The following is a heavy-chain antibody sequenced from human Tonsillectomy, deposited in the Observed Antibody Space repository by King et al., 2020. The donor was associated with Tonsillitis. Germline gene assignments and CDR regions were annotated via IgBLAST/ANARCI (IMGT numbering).Heavy chain of an antibody. CDR1: GGSISSYY. J-gene: IGHJ4*02. D-gene: IGHD7-27*01. Sequence: VQLQESGPGLVKPSETLSLTCTVSGGSISSYYWSGIRQPPGKGLEWIGDIYYSGSTNYNPSLKSRVTISVETSKNQFSLKLSSVTAADTAVYYCARGYSNWGFDYWGQGTLVTVSS. CDR3: ARGYSNWGFDY. V-gene: IGHV4-59*01. CDR2: IYYSGST.